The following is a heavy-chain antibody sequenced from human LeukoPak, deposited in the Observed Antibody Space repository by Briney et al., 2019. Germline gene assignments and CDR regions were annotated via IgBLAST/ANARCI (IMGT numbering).Heavy chain of an antibody. J-gene: IGHJ4*02. CDR2: INWNGGST. CDR1: GFTFDDYG. Sequence: GGSLRLSCAASGFTFDDYGMSWVRQAPGKGLEWVSGINWNGGSTGYADSVKGRFTISTDNAKNSLYLQMNSLRAEDTALYYCARDGWGRYDFWSGYLYWGQGTLVTVSS. V-gene: IGHV3-20*04. D-gene: IGHD3-3*01. CDR3: ARDGWGRYDFWSGYLY.